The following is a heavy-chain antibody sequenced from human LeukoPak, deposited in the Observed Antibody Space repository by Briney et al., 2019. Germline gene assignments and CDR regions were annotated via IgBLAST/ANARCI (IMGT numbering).Heavy chain of an antibody. CDR2: ISGRGGST. CDR3: ATLVAYFDY. CDR1: GFTFSSYA. J-gene: IGHJ4*02. V-gene: IGHV3-23*01. D-gene: IGHD2-8*02. Sequence: GGSLRLSCAASGFTFSSYAMSWVRQSPGKGLECVSAISGRGGSTYYADSVKGRFTISRDNSKNTLYLQMNSVRAEDTAVYYCATLVAYFDYWGQGTLVTVSS.